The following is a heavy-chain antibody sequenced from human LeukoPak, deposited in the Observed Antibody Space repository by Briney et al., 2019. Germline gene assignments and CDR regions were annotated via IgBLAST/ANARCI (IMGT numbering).Heavy chain of an antibody. CDR2: INDSGTT. CDR1: GYSISSGYY. J-gene: IGHJ4*02. V-gene: IGHV4-38-2*02. CDR3: ARLPLGAFGEVLNFDF. D-gene: IGHD3-10*01. Sequence: SETLSLTCTVSGYSISSGYYWGWIRQPPGKGLEWIGDINDSGTTKYNPTLKSRVTISIDTSKKQFSLKVKSVTAADTAVYFCARLPLGAFGEVLNFDFWGQGTLVTVSS.